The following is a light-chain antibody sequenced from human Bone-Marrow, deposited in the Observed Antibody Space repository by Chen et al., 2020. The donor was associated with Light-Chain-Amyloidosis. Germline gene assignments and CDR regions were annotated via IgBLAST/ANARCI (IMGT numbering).Light chain of an antibody. CDR1: QSISRY. Sequence: DIQMTQSPSSLSASVGDRVTITCRASQSISRYLNWYQQKPGKAPKLLISAASTLHSGVPSRFSVSGSGTDFTLTISSLQPEDFATYYCQQSFTTPSFGGGTKMEIK. V-gene: IGKV1-39*01. J-gene: IGKJ4*01. CDR2: AAS. CDR3: QQSFTTPS.